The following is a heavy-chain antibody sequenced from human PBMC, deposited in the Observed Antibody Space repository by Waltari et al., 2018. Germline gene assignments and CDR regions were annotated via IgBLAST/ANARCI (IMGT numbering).Heavy chain of an antibody. V-gene: IGHV4-39*07. CDR3: ARDAIYYYDSSGYSNWFDP. CDR2: IYYSGST. CDR1: GGSISSSSYY. J-gene: IGHJ5*02. Sequence: QLQLQESGPGLVKPSETLSLTCTVSGGSISSSSYYWGWIRRPPGKGLEWIGSIYYSGSTYYNPSLKSRVTISVDTSKNQFSLKLSSVTAADTAVYYCARDAIYYYDSSGYSNWFDPWGQGTLVTVSS. D-gene: IGHD3-22*01.